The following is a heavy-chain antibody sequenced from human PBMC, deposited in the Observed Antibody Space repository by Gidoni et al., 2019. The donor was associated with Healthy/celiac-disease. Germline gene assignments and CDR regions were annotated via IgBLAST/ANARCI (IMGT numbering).Heavy chain of an antibody. V-gene: IGHV3-30*18. J-gene: IGHJ6*02. CDR2: ITHDGTNK. D-gene: IGHD3-9*01. Sequence: GVITHDGTNKYYADSVKGRFTISRDNSKKTLYLQVNSLRVEDTAVYYCAKDGFLHYDILTGYPYGMDVWGQGTTVTVSS. CDR3: AKDGFLHYDILTGYPYGMDV.